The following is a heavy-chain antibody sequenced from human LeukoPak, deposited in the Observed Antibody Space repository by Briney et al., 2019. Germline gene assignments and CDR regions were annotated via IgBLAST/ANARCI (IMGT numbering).Heavy chain of an antibody. V-gene: IGHV3-49*04. J-gene: IGHJ5*02. CDR1: GFTFGDYA. D-gene: IGHD5-24*01. CDR3: TREGTRDGYNYRATWFDP. Sequence: PGRSLRLSCTASGFTFGDYAMSWVRQAPGKGLEWVGFIRSKAYGGTTEYAASVKGRFTISSDDSKSIAYLQMNSLKTKNTAVYYFTREGTRDGYNYRATWFDPWGRGTLVTVS. CDR2: IRSKAYGGTT.